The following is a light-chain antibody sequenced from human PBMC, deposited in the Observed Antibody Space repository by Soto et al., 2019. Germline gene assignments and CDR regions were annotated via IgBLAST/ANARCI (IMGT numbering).Light chain of an antibody. CDR1: QSVSGY. CDR3: LQHYSWPWT. CDR2: RIF. V-gene: IGKV3-15*01. J-gene: IGKJ1*01. Sequence: EIVMTQSPGTVSVFPGETVTLSCRASQSVSGYLDWFHQKPGQAPRLVLLRIFTRAIGVPARFSGSGSETEFTLTSSGLQSEDSGVYYCLQHYSWPWTFGQGTKVDIK.